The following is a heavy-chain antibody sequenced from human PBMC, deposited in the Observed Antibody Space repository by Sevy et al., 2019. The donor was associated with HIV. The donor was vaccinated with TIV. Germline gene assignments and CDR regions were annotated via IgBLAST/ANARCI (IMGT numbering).Heavy chain of an antibody. Sequence: ASVEVSCKASGYTFTSYDINWVRQATGQGLEWMGWMNPNSGNTGYAQKFQGRVTMTRNTSISTAYMELSSLRSEDTAVYYCARGDYGDRYWYFDLWGRGTLVTVSS. CDR2: MNPNSGNT. CDR3: ARGDYGDRYWYFDL. J-gene: IGHJ2*01. CDR1: GYTFTSYD. D-gene: IGHD4-17*01. V-gene: IGHV1-8*01.